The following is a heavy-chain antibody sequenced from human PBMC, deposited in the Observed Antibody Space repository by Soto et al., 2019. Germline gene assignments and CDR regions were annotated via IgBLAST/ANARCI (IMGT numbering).Heavy chain of an antibody. CDR2: INPKSGGT. D-gene: IGHD6-19*01. J-gene: IGHJ4*01. V-gene: IGHV1-2*04. CDR1: GYSFTDYH. CDR3: ASAAVTGTAGLDF. Sequence: ASVKVSCKASGYSFTDYHIHWVRQAPGQGLEWLGRINPKSGGTSTAQKFQGWVTMTTDTSISTAYMELSRLTSDDTAVYYCASAAVTGTAGLDFWG.